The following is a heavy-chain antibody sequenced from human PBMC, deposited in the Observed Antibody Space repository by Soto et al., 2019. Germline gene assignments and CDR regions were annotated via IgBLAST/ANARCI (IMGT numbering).Heavy chain of an antibody. D-gene: IGHD3-16*02. J-gene: IGHJ4*02. Sequence: QVQLVQSGAEVKKPGSSVKVSCKASGGTFSSYTISWVRQAPGQGLEWMGRIIPILGIANYAQKFQGRVTIPADKSTSTAYMELSSLRSEDTAVYYCARDKDDYVWGSYRYTGFDYWGQGTLVTVSS. CDR1: GGTFSSYT. CDR2: IIPILGIA. CDR3: ARDKDDYVWGSYRYTGFDY. V-gene: IGHV1-69*08.